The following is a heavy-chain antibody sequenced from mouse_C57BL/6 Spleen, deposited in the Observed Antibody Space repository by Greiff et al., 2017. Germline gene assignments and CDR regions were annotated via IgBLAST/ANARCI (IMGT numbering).Heavy chain of an antibody. D-gene: IGHD1-3*01. CDR1: GYTFTDYN. CDR3: ARGSGVYFDY. V-gene: IGHV1-18*01. J-gene: IGHJ2*01. CDR2: INPNNGGT. Sequence: VQLQQSGPELVKPGASVKIPCKASGYTFTDYNMDWVKQSHGKSLEWIGDINPNNGGTIYNQKFKGKATLTVDNSSSTAYMERRSLTSEDTAVYYCARGSGVYFDYWGQGTTLTVSS.